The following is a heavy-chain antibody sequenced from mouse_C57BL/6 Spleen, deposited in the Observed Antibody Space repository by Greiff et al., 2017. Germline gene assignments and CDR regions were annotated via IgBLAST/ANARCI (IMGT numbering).Heavy chain of an antibody. D-gene: IGHD6-1*01. Sequence: DVKLQESGGGLVKPGGSLKLSCAASGFTFSDYGMHWVRQAPETGLEWVAYISRGSSTIYDADTVKGRFTISRDNAQNTMFLQMTSLRSEDTAMYYWARTSQGCDVLCGYWGQGATLSVAS. CDR3: ARTSQGCDVLCGY. CDR2: ISRGSSTI. V-gene: IGHV5-17*01. CDR1: GFTFSDYG. J-gene: IGHJ2*01.